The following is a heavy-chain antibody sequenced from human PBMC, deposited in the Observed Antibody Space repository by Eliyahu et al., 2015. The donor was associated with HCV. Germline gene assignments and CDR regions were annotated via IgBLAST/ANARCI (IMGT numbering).Heavy chain of an antibody. CDR3: AASTMIVGAGF. D-gene: IGHD3-22*01. Sequence: QMQLVQSGPEVKKPGTSVKVSCKASGFTFTSSAVQWVRQAPGQHLQWIGWIVVGSGNTNYAQKFQERVTITRDMSTSTAYMELSSLRSEDTAVYYCAASTMIVGAGFWGQGTLVTVSS. J-gene: IGHJ4*02. CDR1: GFTFTSSA. V-gene: IGHV1-58*01. CDR2: IVVGSGNT.